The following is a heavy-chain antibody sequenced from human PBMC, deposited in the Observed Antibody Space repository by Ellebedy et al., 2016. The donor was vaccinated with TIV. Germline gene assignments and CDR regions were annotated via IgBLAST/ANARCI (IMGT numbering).Heavy chain of an antibody. V-gene: IGHV4-31*03. CDR2: IHSSGST. CDR3: ARWGSGSYEHYFDY. Sequence: SETLSLTXTVSGGSVSSGDYYWSWIRQHPGKGLEWIGYIHSSGSTYYNPSLKSRVTLSLDTSKNQFSLRLTSVTAADTAVYYCARWGSGSYEHYFDYWGQGALVTVSS. J-gene: IGHJ4*02. CDR1: GGSVSSGDYY. D-gene: IGHD3-10*01.